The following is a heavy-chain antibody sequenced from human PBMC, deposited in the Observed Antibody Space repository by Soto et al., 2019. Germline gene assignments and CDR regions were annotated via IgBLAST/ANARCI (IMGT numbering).Heavy chain of an antibody. J-gene: IGHJ5*02. V-gene: IGHV4-39*01. CDR3: ARLGAAAGSNWFDP. Sequence: SETLSLTCTVSGGSISSSSYYWGWIRQPPGKGLEWIGSIYYSGSTYYNPSLKSRVTISVDTSKNQFSLKLSSVTAAGTAVYYCARLGAAAGSNWFDPWGQGTLVTVSS. CDR2: IYYSGST. CDR1: GGSISSSSYY. D-gene: IGHD6-13*01.